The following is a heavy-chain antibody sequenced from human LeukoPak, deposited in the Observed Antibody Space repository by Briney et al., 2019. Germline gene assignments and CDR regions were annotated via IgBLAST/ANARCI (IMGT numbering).Heavy chain of an antibody. D-gene: IGHD5-18*01. J-gene: IGHJ4*02. V-gene: IGHV3-74*01. Sequence: GGSLRLSCAASGFTFDEYAMHWVRQAPGKGLEWVSRINNDGSSTKYADFVKGRFTISRDNAKNTLYLQMNSLRADDTAVYYCARDGDAVVVPIDYWGQGTLVTVTS. CDR3: ARDGDAVVVPIDY. CDR2: INNDGSST. CDR1: GFTFDEYA.